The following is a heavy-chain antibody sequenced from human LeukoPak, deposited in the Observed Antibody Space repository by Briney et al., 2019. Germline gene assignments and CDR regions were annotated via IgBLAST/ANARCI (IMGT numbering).Heavy chain of an antibody. Sequence: SETLSLTCTVSGGSISSSSYYWGWIRQPPGKGLEWIGTIYYSGSTYYNPSLKSRVTISVDTSKNQFSLKLSSVTAADTAVYYCASRYDYSNYIDYWGQGTLVTVSS. J-gene: IGHJ4*02. CDR2: IYYSGST. V-gene: IGHV4-39*01. D-gene: IGHD4-11*01. CDR3: ASRYDYSNYIDY. CDR1: GGSISSSSYY.